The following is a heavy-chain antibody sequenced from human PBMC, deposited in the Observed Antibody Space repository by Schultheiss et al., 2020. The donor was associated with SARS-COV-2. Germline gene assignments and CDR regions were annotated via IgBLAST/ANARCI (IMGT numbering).Heavy chain of an antibody. D-gene: IGHD3-10*01. CDR2: IIPIFGTA. CDR1: GYSVTSYG. Sequence: SVKVSCKASGYSVTSYGISWVRQAPGQGLEWMGGIIPIFGTANYAQKFQGRVTITADESTSTAYMELNSLRAEDTAVYYCARDYYGSGSWLTYGMDVWGQGTTVTVSS. V-gene: IGHV1-69*13. CDR3: ARDYYGSGSWLTYGMDV. J-gene: IGHJ6*02.